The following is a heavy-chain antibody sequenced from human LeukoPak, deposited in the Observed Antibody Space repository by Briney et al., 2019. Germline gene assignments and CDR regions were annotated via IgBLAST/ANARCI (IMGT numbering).Heavy chain of an antibody. J-gene: IGHJ6*03. CDR2: NIPIFNTA. V-gene: IGHV1-69*13. Sequence: ASVRGSCKASGGTFSSYAINWVRQAPGQGLEWRGGNIPIFNTANYAQKFTGRVTITADESTSTAYMELSSLRSEDTAVYYCARGSTGSGLFYYYYYYYMDVWGKGTTVTVSS. CDR3: ARGSTGSGLFYYYYYYYMDV. D-gene: IGHD3-10*01. CDR1: GGTFSSYA.